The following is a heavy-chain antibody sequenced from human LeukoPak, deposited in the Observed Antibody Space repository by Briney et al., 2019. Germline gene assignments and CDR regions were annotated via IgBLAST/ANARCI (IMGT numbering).Heavy chain of an antibody. CDR1: GGSISSGDYY. J-gene: IGHJ4*02. D-gene: IGHD1-14*01. Sequence: SSQTLSLTCTVSGGSISSGDYYWSWIRQPPGKGLEWIGYIYYSGSTYYNPSLKSRVTISVDTSKNQFSLKLSSVTAADTALYYCAKVTPPWNHLDYWGQGTLVTVSS. V-gene: IGHV4-30-4*08. CDR3: AKVTPPWNHLDY. CDR2: IYYSGST.